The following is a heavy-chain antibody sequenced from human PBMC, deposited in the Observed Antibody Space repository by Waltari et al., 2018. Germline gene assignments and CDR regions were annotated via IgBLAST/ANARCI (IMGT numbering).Heavy chain of an antibody. V-gene: IGHV4-39*01. CDR2: VSYSGAT. CDR1: GVSITSNRHY. J-gene: IGHJ3*01. CDR3: ATYIGASVGTAAFDV. D-gene: IGHD5-12*01. Sequence: QLQLQESGPGLVKRSETLSLSCTVSGVSITSNRHYLACIRQSPGQGLEWIGTVSYSGATYISPPLKSRVSVSRDTSKNQLSLILGSVTAADMAVYYCATYIGASVGTAAFDVWGQGTMVTVSS.